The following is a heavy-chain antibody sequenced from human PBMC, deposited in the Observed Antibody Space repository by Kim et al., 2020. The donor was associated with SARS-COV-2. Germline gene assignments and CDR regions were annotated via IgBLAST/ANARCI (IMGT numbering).Heavy chain of an antibody. D-gene: IGHD1-26*01. Sequence: SETLSLTCTVSGDSFSSGSFYWGWIRQSPGKGLEWIGNVYYMGDTNYNPSLQSRVTMSIDTSKNQFSLELNSLTAADTAVYYCVRESNAGSFSFYFDSWGQGTLVGVSS. CDR2: VYYMGDT. J-gene: IGHJ4*02. CDR1: GDSFSSGSFY. CDR3: VRESNAGSFSFYFDS. V-gene: IGHV4-61*01.